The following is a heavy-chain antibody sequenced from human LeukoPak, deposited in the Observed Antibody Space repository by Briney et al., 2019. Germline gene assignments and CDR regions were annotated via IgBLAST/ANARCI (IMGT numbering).Heavy chain of an antibody. Sequence: ASVKVSCKASGYTFTGYYMHWVRQAPGQGLEWMGWINSNSGGTNYAQKFQGRVTMTRDTSISTAYMELSRLRSDDTAVYYCARGRGYCSGGSCYSKGRNWFDPWGQGTLVTVSS. V-gene: IGHV1-2*02. J-gene: IGHJ5*02. CDR3: ARGRGYCSGGSCYSKGRNWFDP. CDR1: GYTFTGYY. D-gene: IGHD2-15*01. CDR2: INSNSGGT.